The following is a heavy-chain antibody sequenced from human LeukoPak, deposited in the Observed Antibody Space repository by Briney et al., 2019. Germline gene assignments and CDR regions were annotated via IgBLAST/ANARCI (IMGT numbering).Heavy chain of an antibody. CDR1: GVSISPYY. J-gene: IGHJ3*01. CDR2: IHTSGSN. D-gene: IGHD3-3*01. CDR3: ARLSAAVHLGAFDL. V-gene: IGHV4-4*09. Sequence: SETLSLTCAVSGVSISPYYWSWIRQPPGKRLEWIGYIHTSGSNNQYPSLKSRVTISVDKSKNHFSLRLTSVTAADTAVYYCARLSAAVHLGAFDLWGQGTMVTVSS.